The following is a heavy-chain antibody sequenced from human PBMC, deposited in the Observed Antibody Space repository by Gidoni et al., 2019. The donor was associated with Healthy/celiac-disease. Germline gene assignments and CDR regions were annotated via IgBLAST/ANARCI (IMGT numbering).Heavy chain of an antibody. J-gene: IGHJ4*02. Sequence: PSLKSRVTISVDTSKTQFSLKLSSVTAADTAVYYCARSQLLFRARYYFDYWGQGTLVTVSS. V-gene: IGHV4-39*01. D-gene: IGHD2-21*01. CDR3: ARSQLLFRARYYFDY.